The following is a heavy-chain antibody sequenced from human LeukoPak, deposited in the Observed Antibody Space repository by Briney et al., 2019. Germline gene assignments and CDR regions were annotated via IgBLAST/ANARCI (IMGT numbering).Heavy chain of an antibody. V-gene: IGHV3-9*01. CDR1: GFTFDDYA. Sequence: GGSLRLSCAASGFTFDDYAMHWVRQAPGKGLEWVSGISWNSVSIVYADSVKGRFTISRDNAKNCLYLQMNSLRAEDTAVYYCARVDSSSWYSLDYWGQGTLVTVSS. D-gene: IGHD6-13*01. CDR3: ARVDSSSWYSLDY. CDR2: ISWNSVSI. J-gene: IGHJ4*02.